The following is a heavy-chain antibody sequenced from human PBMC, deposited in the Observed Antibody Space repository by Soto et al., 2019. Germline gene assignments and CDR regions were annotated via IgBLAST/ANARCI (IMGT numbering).Heavy chain of an antibody. Sequence: GGSLRLSCAASGFTVSSYSMSWVRQAPGKGLEWVSAISGSGGSTYYADAVRGRFTISRDNSKNTLYLQMNSLRAEDTAVYYCAKRVAVAGTIDYWGQGTLVTVSS. CDR1: GFTVSSYS. CDR3: AKRVAVAGTIDY. CDR2: ISGSGGST. V-gene: IGHV3-23*01. J-gene: IGHJ4*02. D-gene: IGHD6-19*01.